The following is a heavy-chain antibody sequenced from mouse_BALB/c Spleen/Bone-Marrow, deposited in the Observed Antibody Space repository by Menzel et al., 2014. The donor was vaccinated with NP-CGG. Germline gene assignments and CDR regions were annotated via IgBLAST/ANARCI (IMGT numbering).Heavy chain of an antibody. CDR2: INPSNGGT. J-gene: IGHJ2*01. CDR1: GYTFTSYY. V-gene: IGHV1S81*02. D-gene: IGHD2-4*01. CDR3: TRSTMITYFDY. Sequence: VQLQQSGAELVKPGASVKLSCKASGYTFTSYYMYWVKQRPGQGLEWIGEINPSNGGTNFNEKFKSKATLTVDKSSSTAYMQLSSLTSEDFAVYYCTRSTMITYFDYWGQGTTLTVSS.